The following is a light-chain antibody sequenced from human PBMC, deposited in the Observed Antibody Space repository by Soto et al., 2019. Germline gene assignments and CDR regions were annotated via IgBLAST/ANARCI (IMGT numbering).Light chain of an antibody. CDR3: QQYNNGTRAT. CDR1: QSVRSY. CDR2: DTS. Sequence: EIVFTQSPATLSLSPGERATLSCRASQSVRSYLAWYQQKPGQAPRLLIYDTSNRATGIPARFSGSESGTEFTLTISSLEPEDFAVYYCQQYNNGTRATFGGGTKVDVK. J-gene: IGKJ4*01. V-gene: IGKV3-11*01.